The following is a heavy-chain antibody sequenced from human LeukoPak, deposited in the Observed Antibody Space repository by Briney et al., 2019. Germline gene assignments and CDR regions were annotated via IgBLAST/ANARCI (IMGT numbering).Heavy chain of an antibody. D-gene: IGHD5-12*01. Sequence: VASVKVSCKASGGTFSSYAISWVRQAPGQGLEWMGGIIPIFGTANYAQKFQGRVTITADKSTSTAYMELSSLRSEDTAVYYCASYIVATGVYYYYYMDVWGKGTTVTVSS. CDR2: IIPIFGTA. CDR1: GGTFSSYA. J-gene: IGHJ6*03. CDR3: ASYIVATGVYYYYYMDV. V-gene: IGHV1-69*06.